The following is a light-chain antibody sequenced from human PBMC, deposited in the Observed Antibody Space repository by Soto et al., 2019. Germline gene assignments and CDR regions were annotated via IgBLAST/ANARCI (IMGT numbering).Light chain of an antibody. CDR2: SND. J-gene: IGLJ2*01. CDR3: AAWDDTLRARV. V-gene: IGLV1-44*01. Sequence: QLVLAQPPSASGTPGQRVTISCSGSNSNIGRNDVTWYQQVPGTAPQCLIYSNDQRPSGVPDRISGSRSGTSASLAISGLQSGDEAEYYCAAWDDTLRARVLGGGTKLTVL. CDR1: NSNIGRND.